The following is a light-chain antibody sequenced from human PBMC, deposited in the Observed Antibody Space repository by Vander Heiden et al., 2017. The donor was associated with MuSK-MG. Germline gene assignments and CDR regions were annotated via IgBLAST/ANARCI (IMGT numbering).Light chain of an antibody. V-gene: IGKV3-15*01. CDR2: GAS. CDR3: QQYSNWPPWT. J-gene: IGKJ1*01. CDR1: QSISSN. Sequence: ELVMTQSPATLSVSPGERATLSCRASQSISSNLAWYHQKPGQAPRLLIYGASTRATGIPARFSGSGSGTEFTLTISSLQSEDFAVYYCQQYSNWPPWTFGQGTKVEIK.